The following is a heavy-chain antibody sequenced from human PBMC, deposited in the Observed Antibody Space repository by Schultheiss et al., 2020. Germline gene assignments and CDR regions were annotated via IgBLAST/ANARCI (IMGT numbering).Heavy chain of an antibody. Sequence: GGSLRLSCAASGFTFSSYWMSWVRQAPGKGLEWVANIKQDGSEKYYADSVKGRFTISRDNAKNSLYLQMNSLRAEDTAVYYCARDITIFGVVIVSWYFDLWGRGTLVTVSS. CDR2: IKQDGSEK. CDR1: GFTFSSYW. CDR3: ARDITIFGVVIVSWYFDL. J-gene: IGHJ2*01. D-gene: IGHD3-3*01. V-gene: IGHV3-7*01.